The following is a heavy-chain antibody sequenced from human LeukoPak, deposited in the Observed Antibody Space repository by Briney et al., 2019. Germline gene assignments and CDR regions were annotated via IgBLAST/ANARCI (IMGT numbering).Heavy chain of an antibody. CDR2: INPNSGGT. CDR3: ARDRSAGRDLDY. D-gene: IGHD1-26*01. CDR1: GYTFTDYY. Sequence: ASVKVSCKASGYTFTDYYMHWVRQAPGQGVAWMGWINPNSGGTNYAQKFQGRVTMARDTPISTAYMELSRLTSDDSAVYYCARDRSAGRDLDYWGQGTLVTVSS. J-gene: IGHJ4*02. V-gene: IGHV1-2*02.